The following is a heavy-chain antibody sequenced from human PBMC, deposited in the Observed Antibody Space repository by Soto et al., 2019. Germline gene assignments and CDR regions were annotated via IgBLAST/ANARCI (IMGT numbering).Heavy chain of an antibody. CDR3: ARKDDFRSGSGSFDP. CDR1: GGSISSSRYY. V-gene: IGHV4-39*01. CDR2: IYYNGFT. J-gene: IGHJ5*02. D-gene: IGHD3-3*01. Sequence: QLQLQESGPGLVKPSETLSLTCTVSGGSISSSRYYWGWIRQPPGKGLEWIGSIYYNGFTYYNPSLKSRVTISVDTSRNQFSLKLNSVTTADTAVYFCARKDDFRSGSGSFDPWGQGTLVTVSS.